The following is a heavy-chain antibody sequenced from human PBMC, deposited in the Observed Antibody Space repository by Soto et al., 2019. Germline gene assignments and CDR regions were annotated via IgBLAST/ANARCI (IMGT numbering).Heavy chain of an antibody. CDR3: ASSPNYYDSSGYNFQH. V-gene: IGHV1-69*05. CDR2: IIPIFGTA. Sequence: QVQLVQSGAEVKKPGSSVKVSCKASGGTFSSYAISWVRQAPGQGLEWMGGIIPIFGTANYAQKFQGRVTIXXDESTSTAYMELGSLRSEDTAVYYCASSPNYYDSSGYNFQHWGQGTLVTVSS. CDR1: GGTFSSYA. J-gene: IGHJ1*01. D-gene: IGHD3-22*01.